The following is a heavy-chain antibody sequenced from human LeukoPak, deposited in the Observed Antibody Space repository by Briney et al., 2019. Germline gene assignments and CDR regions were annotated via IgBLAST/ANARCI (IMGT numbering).Heavy chain of an antibody. CDR3: ARVEPYYYDSTDAFDI. CDR2: IKQDGSEK. J-gene: IGHJ3*02. V-gene: IGHV3-7*03. Sequence: PGGSLRLSCAASGFTFSNYWMTWVRQAPGKGLEWVANIKQDGSEKYYVDSVKGRFTISRDNAKNSLYLQMNSLRAEDTAVYYCARVEPYYYDSTDAFDIWGQGTMVTVSS. D-gene: IGHD3-22*01. CDR1: GFTFSNYW.